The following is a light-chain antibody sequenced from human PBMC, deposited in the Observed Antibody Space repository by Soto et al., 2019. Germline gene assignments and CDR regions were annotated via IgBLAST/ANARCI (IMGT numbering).Light chain of an antibody. J-gene: IGLJ1*01. CDR3: SSFTSRFTFV. CDR1: SSDVGGYNY. V-gene: IGLV2-14*01. Sequence: QSALTQPASVSGSPGQSITISCTGTSSDVGGYNYVSWSQQHPGKAPQLMIYEVSNRPSGVSNRFSGSKSGNTASLTISGLQAEDEADYYCSSFTSRFTFVFGTGTKVTVL. CDR2: EVS.